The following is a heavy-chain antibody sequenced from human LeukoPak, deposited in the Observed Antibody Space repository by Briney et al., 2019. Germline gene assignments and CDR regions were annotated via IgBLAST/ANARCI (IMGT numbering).Heavy chain of an antibody. CDR2: ISYDGSNK. CDR3: AKDGGAAAAIDY. V-gene: IGHV3-30*18. CDR1: GFTFSSYG. Sequence: GGSLRLSCAASGFTFSSYGMHWVRQAPGKGLEWVAVISYDGSNKYYADSVKGRFIISRDNSKNTLYLQMNSLRAEDTAVYYCAKDGGAAAAIDYWGQGTLVTVSS. J-gene: IGHJ4*02. D-gene: IGHD6-13*01.